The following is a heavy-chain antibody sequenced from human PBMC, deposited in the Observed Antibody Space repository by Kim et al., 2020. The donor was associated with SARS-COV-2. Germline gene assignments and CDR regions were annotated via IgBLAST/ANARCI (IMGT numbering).Heavy chain of an antibody. Sequence: DSVKGRFTISRDSSKNTLYLQMNSLRDEDTAVYYCAKDMSRIAVGGPFHYWGQGTLVTVSS. CDR3: AKDMSRIAVGGPFHY. D-gene: IGHD6-19*01. V-gene: IGHV3-23*01. J-gene: IGHJ4*02.